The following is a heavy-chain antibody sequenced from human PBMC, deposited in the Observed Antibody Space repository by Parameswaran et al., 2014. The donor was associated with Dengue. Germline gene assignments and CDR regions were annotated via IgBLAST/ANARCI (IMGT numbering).Heavy chain of an antibody. Sequence: VRQMPGKGLEWVSYVSSSGGTIYYADSVKGRFTISRDNAKNSLYLQMNSLRAEDTAVYYCARAYSSGWRLFDYWGQGTLVTVSS. V-gene: IGHV3-48*01. D-gene: IGHD6-19*01. J-gene: IGHJ4*02. CDR3: ARAYSSGWRLFDY. CDR2: VSSSGGTI.